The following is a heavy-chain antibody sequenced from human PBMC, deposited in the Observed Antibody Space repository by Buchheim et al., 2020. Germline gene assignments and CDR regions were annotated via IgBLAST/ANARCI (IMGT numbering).Heavy chain of an antibody. V-gene: IGHV3-74*01. CDR3: ARGGDDYGDYYGLDV. J-gene: IGHJ6*02. D-gene: IGHD4-17*01. CDR1: GFIFSSNW. CDR2: INSDSSSV. Sequence: EVQLVESGGGLVQPGGSLRLSCAASGFIFSSNWMHWVRQAPGKGLVWVSRINSDSSSVFYADSVKGRFTISRDNAKNTLYLQMNSLRAEDTAVYYCARGGDDYGDYYGLDVWGQGTT.